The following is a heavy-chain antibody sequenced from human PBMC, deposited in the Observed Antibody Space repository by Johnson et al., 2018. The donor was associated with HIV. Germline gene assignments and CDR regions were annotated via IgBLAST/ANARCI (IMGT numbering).Heavy chain of an antibody. J-gene: IGHJ3*02. D-gene: IGHD6-13*01. CDR1: GFTVSSNY. CDR2: IYSGGST. CDR3: ARDRVAAAVDAFDI. Sequence: VQLVESGGGVVQPGRSLRLSCAASGFTVSSNYMSWVRQAPGKGLEWVSVIYSGGSTYYADSVKGRFTISRDNSKNTLYLQMNSLRAEDTAVYYCARDRVAAAVDAFDIWGQGTLVTVSS. V-gene: IGHV3-53*01.